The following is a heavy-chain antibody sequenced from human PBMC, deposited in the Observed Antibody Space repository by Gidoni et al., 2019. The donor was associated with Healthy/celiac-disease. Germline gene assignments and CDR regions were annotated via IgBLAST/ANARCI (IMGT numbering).Heavy chain of an antibody. V-gene: IGHV3-23*01. J-gene: IGHJ4*02. D-gene: IGHD3-10*01. CDR2: ISGSGGST. Sequence: EVQLLESGGGLVQPGGSLRLSCAASGFTFSSYAMSWVRQAPGKGLEWVSAISGSGGSTYYADSVKGRFTISRDNSKNTLYLQMNSLRAEDTAVYYCAKTRQFGELLPLYYFDYWGQGTLVTVSS. CDR1: GFTFSSYA. CDR3: AKTRQFGELLPLYYFDY.